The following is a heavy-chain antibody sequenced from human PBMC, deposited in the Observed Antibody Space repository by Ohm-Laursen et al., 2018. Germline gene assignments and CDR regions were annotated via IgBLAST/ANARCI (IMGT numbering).Heavy chain of an antibody. CDR2: ILNDGGKK. CDR3: AKDRYEGGGNSVHFQH. CDR1: GFTFSNHG. J-gene: IGHJ1*01. Sequence: SLRLSCTATGFTFSNHGMHWVRQAPGKELEWLATILNDGGKKYYADSVQGRFTISRDNSKNTLYLQMNSLRPEDTGVYYCAKDRYEGGGNSVHFQHWGQGTLVTVSS. V-gene: IGHV3-30*18. D-gene: IGHD4-23*01.